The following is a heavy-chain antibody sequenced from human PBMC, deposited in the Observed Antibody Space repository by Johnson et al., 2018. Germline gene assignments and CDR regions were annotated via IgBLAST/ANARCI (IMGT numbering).Heavy chain of an antibody. V-gene: IGHV3-73*01. CDR3: AREWHTGFDI. CDR1: GFTFSGSA. CDR2: IRSKTNYYAT. D-gene: IGHD2-8*01. Sequence: EVQLVESGGGLVQPGGSLKLSCAASGFTFSGSAMHWVRPASGKGLEWVGRIRSKTNYYATAYSASGKGSFTISREDSKNTAYLQMNSLKTEDTAVYYCAREWHTGFDIWGQGTTVTVSS. J-gene: IGHJ3*02.